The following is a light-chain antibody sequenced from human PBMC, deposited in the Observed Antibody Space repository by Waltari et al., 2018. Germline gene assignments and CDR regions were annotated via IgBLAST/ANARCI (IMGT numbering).Light chain of an antibody. CDR2: EVN. CDR1: ITDVGSYDL. V-gene: IGLV2-23*02. Sequence: QSALTQPASVSGSPGQSITVSCTGTITDVGSYDLVPWYQQPPGKAPRLIISEVNKRPSGVSSRFSGSKSGNTASLVISGLQAEDEADYYCCSYAGYIVFGSGTRVTVL. CDR3: CSYAGYIV. J-gene: IGLJ6*01.